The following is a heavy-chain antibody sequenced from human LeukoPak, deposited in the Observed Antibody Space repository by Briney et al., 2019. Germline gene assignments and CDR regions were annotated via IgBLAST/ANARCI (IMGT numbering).Heavy chain of an antibody. CDR2: LYYSGNT. J-gene: IGHJ4*02. CDR3: ARVFNDSSGYPFDY. V-gene: IGHV4-59*01. Sequence: PSETLSLTCTVSGGSMSSYGWSWVRQPPGKGLEWIGDLYYSGNTTCNPSLKGRVTISVNTTKHHFSLRVSFVTAADTAVYYCARVFNDSSGYPFDYWGQRTPVTASS. D-gene: IGHD3-22*01. CDR1: GGSMSSYG.